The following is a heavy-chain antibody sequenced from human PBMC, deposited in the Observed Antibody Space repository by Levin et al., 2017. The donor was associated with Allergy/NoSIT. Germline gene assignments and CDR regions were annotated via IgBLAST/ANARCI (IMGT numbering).Heavy chain of an antibody. CDR2: IIPIFGTA. CDR3: ARGGVEWLRSQFDY. V-gene: IGHV1-69*13. CDR1: GGTFSSYA. J-gene: IGHJ4*02. D-gene: IGHD5-12*01. Sequence: ASVKVSCKASGGTFSSYAISWVRQAPGQGLEWMGGIIPIFGTANYAQKFQGRVTITADESTSTAYMELSSLRSEDTAVYYCARGGVEWLRSQFDYWGQGTLVTVSS.